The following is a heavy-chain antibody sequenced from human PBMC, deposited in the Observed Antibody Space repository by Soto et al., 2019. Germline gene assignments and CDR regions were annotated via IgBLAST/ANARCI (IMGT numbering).Heavy chain of an antibody. Sequence: PGGSLRLSCAASGFTFSSYWMSWVRQAPGKGLEWVANIKQDGXXXXXXXXXXXXXXXXXDNAKNSLYLQMNSLRAEDTAVYYCARDHYFDYWGQGTLVTVSS. CDR3: ARDHYFDY. V-gene: IGHV3-7*01. J-gene: IGHJ4*02. CDR2: IKQDGXXX. CDR1: GFTFSSYW.